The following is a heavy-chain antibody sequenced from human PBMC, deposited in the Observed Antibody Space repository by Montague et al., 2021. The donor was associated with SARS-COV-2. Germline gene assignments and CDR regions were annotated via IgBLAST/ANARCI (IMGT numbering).Heavy chain of an antibody. D-gene: IGHD6-13*01. V-gene: IGHV3-74*01. Sequence: SLRLSCAASGFTFSAYWMHWVRQAPVQGLEWVARIRADVTTTNYXDSXKGRFTISRDNAQDTVYLHMTTLTAEDTAVYYCVRAFSNSFKWFDPWGQGTLVTVSS. CDR3: VRAFSNSFKWFDP. CDR1: GFTFSAYW. CDR2: IRADVTTT. J-gene: IGHJ5*02.